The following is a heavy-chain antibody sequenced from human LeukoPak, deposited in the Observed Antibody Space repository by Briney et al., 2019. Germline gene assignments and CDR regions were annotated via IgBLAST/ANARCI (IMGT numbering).Heavy chain of an antibody. CDR3: ARGEYYYDSSGYGVFDY. Sequence: KTSETLSLTCTVSGGSISSYYWSWIRQPAGKGLEWIGYIYYSGSTNYNPSLKSRVTISVDTSKNQFSLKLSSVTAADTAVYYCARGEYYYDSSGYGVFDYWGQGTLVTVSS. CDR1: GGSISSYY. J-gene: IGHJ4*02. CDR2: IYYSGST. V-gene: IGHV4-59*01. D-gene: IGHD3-22*01.